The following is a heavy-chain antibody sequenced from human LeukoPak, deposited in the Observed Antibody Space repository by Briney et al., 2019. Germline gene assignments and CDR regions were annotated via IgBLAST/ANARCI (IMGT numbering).Heavy chain of an antibody. J-gene: IGHJ4*02. D-gene: IGHD3-9*01. CDR2: IYSSGST. Sequence: SETLSLTCTVSGGSISANYWIWMRQPAGKGLEYIGRIYSSGSTNYNPSLKSRVTMSVDTSKNQFSLKLSSVTAADTAVYYCARDRGAEDILTGYYLSIWGQGTLVTVSS. V-gene: IGHV4-4*07. CDR3: ARDRGAEDILTGYYLSI. CDR1: GGSISANY.